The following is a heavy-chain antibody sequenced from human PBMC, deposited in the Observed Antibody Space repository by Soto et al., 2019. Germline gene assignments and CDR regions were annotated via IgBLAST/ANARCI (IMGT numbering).Heavy chain of an antibody. CDR3: ARDQDYDSSGYYHNDY. D-gene: IGHD3-22*01. CDR2: ISSSGSTI. CDR1: GFTFSSYE. J-gene: IGHJ4*02. V-gene: IGHV3-48*03. Sequence: GGSLHRLSCAASGFTFSSYEMNWVRQAPGKGLEWVSYISSSGSTIYYADSVKGRFTISRDNAKNSLYLQMNSLRAEDTAVYYCARDQDYDSSGYYHNDYWGQGTLVTVSS.